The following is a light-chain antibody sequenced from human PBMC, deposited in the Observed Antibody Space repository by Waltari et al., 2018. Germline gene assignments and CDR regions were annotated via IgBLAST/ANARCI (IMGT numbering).Light chain of an antibody. CDR2: GAS. J-gene: IGKJ4*01. Sequence: VIWMTQSPSLLSASPGDRVTITCRMSQGISTYLAWYQQKPGRAPDLLIYGASILHSGVPSRFSGSGSGTDFTLTISSLQSEDVATYYCQQYRDYPLTFGGGTNLEIK. V-gene: IGKV1D-8*03. CDR3: QQYRDYPLT. CDR1: QGISTY.